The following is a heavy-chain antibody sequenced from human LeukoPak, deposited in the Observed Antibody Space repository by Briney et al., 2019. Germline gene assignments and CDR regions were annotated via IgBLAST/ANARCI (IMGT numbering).Heavy chain of an antibody. J-gene: IGHJ4*02. Sequence: SETLSLTCTVSGGSISSYYWSWIRQPAGKGLEWIGRIYTSGSTNYNPSLKSRATMSVDTSKNQFSLKLSSVTAADTAVYYCARDRDWNYGEYFDYWGQETLVTVSS. CDR2: IYTSGST. D-gene: IGHD1-7*01. V-gene: IGHV4-4*07. CDR3: ARDRDWNYGEYFDY. CDR1: GGSISSYY.